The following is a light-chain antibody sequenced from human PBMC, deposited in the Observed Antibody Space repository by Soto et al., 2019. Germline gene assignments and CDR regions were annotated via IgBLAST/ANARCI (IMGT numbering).Light chain of an antibody. Sequence: DVQMTQSPSSLSASVGDRVTITCRASQSISKYLNWYQQKPGKAPKLLIYTASSLQSGVPSRFSGSGSGTDFTLTISSLQPEDFATYYCLQSYTTPLWTFGQGTKVEIK. V-gene: IGKV1-39*01. CDR1: QSISKY. CDR3: LQSYTTPLWT. J-gene: IGKJ1*01. CDR2: TAS.